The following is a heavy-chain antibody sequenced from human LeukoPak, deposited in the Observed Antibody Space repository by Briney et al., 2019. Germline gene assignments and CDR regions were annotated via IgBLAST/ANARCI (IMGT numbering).Heavy chain of an antibody. CDR3: ARYTYYDFWSGYLDY. J-gene: IGHJ4*02. CDR2: IYYSGST. V-gene: IGHV4-39*01. Sequence: SETLSLTCTVSGGSISSSSYYWGWIRQPPGKGLEWIGSIYYSGSTYYNPSLKSRVTISVDTSKNQFSLKLSSVTAADTAVYYCARYTYYDFWSGYLDYWGQGTLVTVSS. D-gene: IGHD3-3*01. CDR1: GGSISSSSYY.